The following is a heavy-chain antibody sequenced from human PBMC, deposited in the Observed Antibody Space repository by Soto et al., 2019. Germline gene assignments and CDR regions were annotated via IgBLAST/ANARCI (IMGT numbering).Heavy chain of an antibody. D-gene: IGHD3-22*01. CDR2: IIPILGIA. V-gene: IGHV1-69*02. CDR1: GGTFSSYT. J-gene: IGHJ4*02. Sequence: SVKVSCKASGGTFSSYTISWVRQAPGQGLEWMGRIIPILGIANYAQKFQGRVTITADKSTSTAYMELSSLRSEDTAVYYCAYDSSGYYYPNDYWGQGTLVTVSS. CDR3: AYDSSGYYYPNDY.